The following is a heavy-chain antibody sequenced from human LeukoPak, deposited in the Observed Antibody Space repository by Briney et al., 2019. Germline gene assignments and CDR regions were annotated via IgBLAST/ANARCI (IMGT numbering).Heavy chain of an antibody. CDR1: GGTFSSYA. Sequence: ASVKVSCKASGGTFSSYAISWVRQAPGQGLEWMGGIIPIFGTANYAQKFQGRVPITADESTSTAYMELSSLRSEDTAVYYCARDEPAPNYDILTGYYRNYYYGMDVWGKGTTVTVSS. CDR3: ARDEPAPNYDILTGYYRNYYYGMDV. D-gene: IGHD3-9*01. V-gene: IGHV1-69*13. CDR2: IIPIFGTA. J-gene: IGHJ6*04.